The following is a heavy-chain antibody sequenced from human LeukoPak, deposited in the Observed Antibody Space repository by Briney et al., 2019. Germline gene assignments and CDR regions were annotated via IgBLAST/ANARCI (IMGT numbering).Heavy chain of an antibody. V-gene: IGHV4-38-2*02. Sequence: SETLSLTCTVSGYSISSGYYWGWIRQPPGKGLEWIGSIYHSGSTYYNPSLKSRVTISVDTSKNQFSLKLSSVTAAGTAVYYCARADVLRFLELFESMDNWFGPWGQGTLVTVFS. CDR1: GYSISSGYY. J-gene: IGHJ5*02. CDR3: ARADVLRFLELFESMDNWFGP. CDR2: IYHSGST. D-gene: IGHD3-3*01.